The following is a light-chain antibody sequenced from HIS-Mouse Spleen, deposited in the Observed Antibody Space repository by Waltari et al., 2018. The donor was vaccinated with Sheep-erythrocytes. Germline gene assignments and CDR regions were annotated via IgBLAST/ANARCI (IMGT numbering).Light chain of an antibody. J-gene: IGLJ3*02. V-gene: IGLV2-23*01. Sequence: QSALTQPASVSGSPGQSITISCTGTSSDVGSYNLVSWYQQHPGKAPKPMIYEGSKPPSWVSNRFSGCKSGNPASLTISGLQAEDEADYYCCSYAGSSTPWVFGGGTKLTVL. CDR3: CSYAGSSTPWV. CDR1: SSDVGSYNL. CDR2: EGS.